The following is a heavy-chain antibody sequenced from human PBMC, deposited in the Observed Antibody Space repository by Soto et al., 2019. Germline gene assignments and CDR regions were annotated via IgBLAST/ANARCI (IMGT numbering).Heavy chain of an antibody. CDR3: ARSYGDYSLYYYYAVDI. CDR2: MNPNSGNT. V-gene: IGHV1-8*01. J-gene: IGHJ6*02. CDR1: GYTFASYD. Sequence: QVQLVQSGAEVKKPGASVKVSCKASGYTFASYDINSVRQATGHGLEWMGWMNPNSGNTAYAQQFQGRVTLARNTSISTAYMELSSLRSEDTAVYYCARSYGDYSLYYYYAVDIWGQGTTVTVSS. D-gene: IGHD4-17*01.